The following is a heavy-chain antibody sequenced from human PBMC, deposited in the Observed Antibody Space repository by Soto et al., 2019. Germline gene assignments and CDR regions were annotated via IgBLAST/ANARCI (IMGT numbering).Heavy chain of an antibody. V-gene: IGHV1-69*12. J-gene: IGHJ6*02. CDR3: ARDPRITGTTYYYYGMDV. CDR1: GGTFSSYA. Sequence: QVQLVQSGAEVKKPGSSVKVSCKASGGTFSSYAISWVRQAPGQGLEWMGGIIPIFGTANYAQKFQGRVTITADESTSTAYMELSSLRSEDTAAYYCARDPRITGTTYYYYGMDVWGQGTTATVS. CDR2: IIPIFGTA. D-gene: IGHD1-7*01.